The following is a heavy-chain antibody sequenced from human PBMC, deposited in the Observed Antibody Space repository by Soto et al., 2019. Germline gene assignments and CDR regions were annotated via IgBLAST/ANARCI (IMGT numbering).Heavy chain of an antibody. J-gene: IGHJ4*02. CDR3: ASAAVTGTAGLDF. CDR2: INPSNGGT. D-gene: IGHD6-19*01. V-gene: IGHV1-2*02. CDR1: GYTFSGFY. Sequence: QVLLLQSGAEVKKPGALVKVSCKASGYTFSGFYMHWVRQAPGQGLEWMGWINPSNGGTKYAEKFQGRVTMTRDTSISTAYVELSRLTSDDTAVYYCASAAVTGTAGLDFWGQGTLVTVSS.